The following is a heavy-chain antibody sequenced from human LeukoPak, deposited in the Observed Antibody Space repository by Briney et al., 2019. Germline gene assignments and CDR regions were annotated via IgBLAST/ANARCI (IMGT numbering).Heavy chain of an antibody. V-gene: IGHV3-48*01. CDR2: NSSSSSTI. J-gene: IGHJ4*02. D-gene: IGHD3-10*01. CDR3: ARDPHQDYYGSGNLAH. Sequence: GGSVTLFCAASGLILSSYSMKWLPQSRGRAVEWVSYNSSSSSTIYYAESVKCQCNIPRDNAKNSLYLQMNSQRAENTAVYYCARDPHQDYYGSGNLAHWGQGTLVTVSS. CDR1: GLILSSYS.